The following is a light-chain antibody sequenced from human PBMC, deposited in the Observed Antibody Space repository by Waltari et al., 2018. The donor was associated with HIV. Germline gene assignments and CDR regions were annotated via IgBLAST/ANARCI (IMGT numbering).Light chain of an antibody. Sequence: AVVTQEPSLTVSPGGPITLTCGSSTGAVTSGHYPYWFQQKPGQAPRTLIFDTNNKHSWTPARFSGSLLGGKAALTLSGAQPEDEAEYYCLLSYSGARVFGGGTKLTVL. J-gene: IGLJ2*01. CDR2: DTN. CDR1: TGAVTSGHY. V-gene: IGLV7-46*01. CDR3: LLSYSGARV.